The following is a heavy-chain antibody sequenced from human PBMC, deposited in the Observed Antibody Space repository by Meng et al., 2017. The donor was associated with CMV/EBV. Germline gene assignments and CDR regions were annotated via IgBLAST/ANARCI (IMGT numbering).Heavy chain of an antibody. CDR3: ARDRDIVATVNYYYYGMDV. CDR1: GFTFDDYG. D-gene: IGHD5-12*01. CDR2: INWNGGST. J-gene: IGHJ6*02. V-gene: IGHV3-20*04. Sequence: GGSLRLSCAASGFTFDDYGMSWVRQAPGKGLEWVSGINWNGGSTGYADSVKGRFTISRDNAKNSLYLQMISLRAEDTALYYCARDRDIVATVNYYYYGMDVWGQGTTVTVSS.